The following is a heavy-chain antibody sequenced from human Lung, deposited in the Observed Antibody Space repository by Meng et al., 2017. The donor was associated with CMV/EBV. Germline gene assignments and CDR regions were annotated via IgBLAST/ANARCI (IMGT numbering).Heavy chain of an antibody. CDR2: ISGSGGST. D-gene: IGHD3-3*01. CDR3: AKDKIFGVTLDY. V-gene: IGHV3-23*01. J-gene: IGHJ4*02. Sequence: LTCSASGFTFSSHAMSWVRQAPGKGLEWVSAISGSGGSTYYADSGKGRFTISRDNSKNTLYLQMNSLRAEDTAVYYCAKDKIFGVTLDYWGQGTLVTVSS. CDR1: GFTFSSHA.